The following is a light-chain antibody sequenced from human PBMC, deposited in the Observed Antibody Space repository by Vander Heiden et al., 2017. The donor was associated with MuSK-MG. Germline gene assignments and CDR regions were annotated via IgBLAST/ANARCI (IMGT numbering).Light chain of an antibody. V-gene: IGKV3-11*01. CDR1: QSVGSS. Sequence: EIVLTQSPATLSLSPGERATLSCRASQSVGSSLAWYQQKRGRAPRLLIYDASNRATGIPARFSGSGSGTDFTLTISSLEPEDFAVYYCQQRTNWLFGPGTKVXIK. J-gene: IGKJ3*01. CDR2: DAS. CDR3: QQRTNWL.